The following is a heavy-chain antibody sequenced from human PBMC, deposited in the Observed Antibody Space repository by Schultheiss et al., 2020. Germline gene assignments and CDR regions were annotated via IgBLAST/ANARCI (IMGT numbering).Heavy chain of an antibody. CDR1: GFTFSSYA. J-gene: IGHJ4*02. V-gene: IGHV3-23*01. D-gene: IGHD5-24*01. CDR2: ISGSGGST. Sequence: GASLKISCAASGFTFSSYAMSWVRQAPGKGLEWVSAISGSGGSTYYADSVKGRFTISRDNSKNTLYLQMNSLRAEDTAVYYCAKDPYSPEMATFFDYWGQGTLVTVSS. CDR3: AKDPYSPEMATFFDY.